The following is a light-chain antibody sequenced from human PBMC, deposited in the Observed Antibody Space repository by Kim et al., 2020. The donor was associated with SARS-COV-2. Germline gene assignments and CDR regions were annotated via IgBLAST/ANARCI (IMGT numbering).Light chain of an antibody. CDR1: SGSLDDNY. CDR2: EDD. J-gene: IGLJ2*01. Sequence: GQPVTISCTRSSGSLDDNYVQWYQQRPGGVPTAVIYEDDQRPSGVSDRFSGSIDNSSNSASLTISGLRTEDEADYYCQSYNRDNVLFGGGTQLTVL. CDR3: QSYNRDNVL. V-gene: IGLV6-57*03.